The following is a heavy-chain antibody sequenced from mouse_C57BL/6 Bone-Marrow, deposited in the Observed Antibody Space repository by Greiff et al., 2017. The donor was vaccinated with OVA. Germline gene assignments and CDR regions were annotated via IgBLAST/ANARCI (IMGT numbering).Heavy chain of an antibody. Sequence: VQLQQSGAELVRPGASVKLSCTASGFNIKDDYMHWVKQRPEQGLEWIGWIDPETGDTAYASKFKGKATITADTSSNTAYLQLSSLTSEDTAVYYCTSYGNFDDWGQGTTLTVSA. J-gene: IGHJ2*01. V-gene: IGHV14-4*01. D-gene: IGHD2-1*01. CDR3: TSYGNFDD. CDR1: GFNIKDDY. CDR2: IDPETGDT.